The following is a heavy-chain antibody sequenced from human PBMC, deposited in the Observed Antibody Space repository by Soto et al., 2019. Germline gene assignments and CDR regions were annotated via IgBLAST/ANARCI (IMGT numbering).Heavy chain of an antibody. CDR3: AKDLLHNTVTTCGS. V-gene: IGHV3-30*18. CDR2: ISYHGHDK. CDR1: GFTFSSYG. Sequence: QVQVVESGGGVVQPGRSLRLSCAASGFTFSSYGMHWVRQAPGQGLEWVAVISYHGHDKYYADSVKGRFTISRDNFKSRLYRQMSSLRAEDTAIYFCAKDLLHNTVTTCGSWCQGPLVTGSS. J-gene: IGHJ5*02. D-gene: IGHD4-17*01.